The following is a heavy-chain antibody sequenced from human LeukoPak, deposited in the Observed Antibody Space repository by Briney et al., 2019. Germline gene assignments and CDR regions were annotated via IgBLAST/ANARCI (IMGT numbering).Heavy chain of an antibody. V-gene: IGHV4-34*01. J-gene: IGHJ4*02. Sequence: SETLSLTCAVYGESFRAYYWTWLRQPPGKGLEWIGEISHSGSTNYNPSLKSRVTISVDTSKSQFSLRLSSVTAADTAVYYCARGRHRIAAAGTGSDYWGQGTLVTVSS. CDR2: ISHSGST. D-gene: IGHD6-13*01. CDR1: GESFRAYY. CDR3: ARGRHRIAAAGTGSDY.